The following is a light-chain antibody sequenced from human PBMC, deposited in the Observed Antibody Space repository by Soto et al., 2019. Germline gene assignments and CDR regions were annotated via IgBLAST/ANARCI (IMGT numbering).Light chain of an antibody. CDR2: DAS. Sequence: DIQMTQSPSALSASVGARVTITCRASQSIGKWLAWYQRKPGKAPDLLIYDASSLEIGVPSRFSARASGTEFTLNISSLQPDDFATYYFQQYNTDPWTFGQGTKVEIK. CDR1: QSIGKW. CDR3: QQYNTDPWT. V-gene: IGKV1-5*01. J-gene: IGKJ1*01.